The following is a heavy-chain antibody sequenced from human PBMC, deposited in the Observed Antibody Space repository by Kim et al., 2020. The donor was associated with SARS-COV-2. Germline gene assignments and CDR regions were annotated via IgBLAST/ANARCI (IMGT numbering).Heavy chain of an antibody. CDR1: GFTFSSYA. V-gene: IGHV3-23*01. Sequence: GGSLRLSCAASGFTFSSYAMSWVRQAPGKGLEWVSAISGSGGSTYYADSVKGRFTISRDNSKNTLYLQMNSLRAEDTAVYYCAKVNIVVVPAASAASSFDYWGQGTLVTVSS. D-gene: IGHD2-2*01. CDR2: ISGSGGST. J-gene: IGHJ4*02. CDR3: AKVNIVVVPAASAASSFDY.